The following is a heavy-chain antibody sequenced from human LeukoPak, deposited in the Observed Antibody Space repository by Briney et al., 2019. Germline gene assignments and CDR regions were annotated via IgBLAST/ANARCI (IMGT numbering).Heavy chain of an antibody. V-gene: IGHV1-18*01. CDR3: ARDLRVVTATPHDAFDI. CDR1: GYTFTSYG. J-gene: IGHJ3*02. Sequence: ASVTVSCKASGYTFTSYGISWVRQAPGQGLEWMGWISAYNGNTNYAQKLQGRVTMTTDTSTSTAYMELRSLRSDDTAVYYCARDLRVVTATPHDAFDIWGQGTMVTVSS. CDR2: ISAYNGNT. D-gene: IGHD2-21*02.